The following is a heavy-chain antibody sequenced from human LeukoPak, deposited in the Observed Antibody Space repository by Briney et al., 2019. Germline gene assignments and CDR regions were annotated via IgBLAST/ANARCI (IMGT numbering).Heavy chain of an antibody. CDR2: INGDGSTT. CDR3: AKGGSSSPRSTFDY. D-gene: IGHD6-13*01. Sequence: PGGSLRLSCAASGFIFSSYWMHWVRQAPGKGLVWVSHINGDGSTTSYADSVKGRFTISRDNAKNTVYLQMNSLRAEDTAVYYCAKGGSSSPRSTFDYWGQGTLLTVSS. CDR1: GFIFSSYW. V-gene: IGHV3-74*01. J-gene: IGHJ4*02.